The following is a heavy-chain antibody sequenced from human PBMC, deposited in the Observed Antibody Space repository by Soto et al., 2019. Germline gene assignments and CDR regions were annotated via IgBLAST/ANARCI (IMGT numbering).Heavy chain of an antibody. CDR2: ISWDGGRI. D-gene: IGHD2-15*01. J-gene: IGHJ5*01. CDR3: AKEGNGGSSLDS. V-gene: IGHV3-43*01. CDR1: GFKFDDYM. Sequence: GGSLRLSCETSGFKFDDYMMNWVRQAPGKGLEWISLISWDGGRIDYADSIKGRFTVSRDNSKTSLYLHMRSLTSDDTAFYFCAKEGNGGSSLDSWGQGTLVTVSS.